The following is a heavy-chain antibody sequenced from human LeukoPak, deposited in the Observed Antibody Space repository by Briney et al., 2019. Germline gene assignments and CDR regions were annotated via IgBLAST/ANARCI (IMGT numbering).Heavy chain of an antibody. CDR1: GYTFTSYY. CDR2: INPSGGST. Sequence: ASVKVSCKASGYTFTSYYMHWVRQAPGQGLEWMGIINPSGGSTSYAQKSQGRVTMTRDMSTSTVYMELSSLRSEDTAVYYCAREGDGYNTDYWGQGTLVTVSS. CDR3: AREGDGYNTDY. D-gene: IGHD5-24*01. J-gene: IGHJ4*02. V-gene: IGHV1-46*01.